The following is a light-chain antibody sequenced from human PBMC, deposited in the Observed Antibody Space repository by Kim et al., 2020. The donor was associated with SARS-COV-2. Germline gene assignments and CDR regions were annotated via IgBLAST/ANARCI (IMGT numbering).Light chain of an antibody. CDR2: EVD. J-gene: IGLJ3*02. CDR3: SSFAGRSWV. V-gene: IGLV2-8*01. CDR1: SSDVGAYKF. Sequence: QSALTQPPSASGSPGQSVTISCTGTSSDVGAYKFVSWFQQHPGEAPKLIIYEVDKRPSGVPDRFSGSKSGNTASLTVSGLHTEDEADCYCSSFAGRSWVFGGGTQVTVL.